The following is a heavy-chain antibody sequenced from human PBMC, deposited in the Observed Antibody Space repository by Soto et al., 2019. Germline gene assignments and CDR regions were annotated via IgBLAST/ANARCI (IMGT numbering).Heavy chain of an antibody. CDR2: IYYSGST. Sequence: QVQLQESGPGLVKPSQTLSLTCTVSGGSISSGGYYWSWIRQHPGKGLEWIGYIYYSGSTYYNPSHKNRVTMSVDTSKNQFSLKLSSVTVADTAVYYCARDVRGRYGGYGGWYYYGMDGWGQGTTVTVSS. CDR1: GGSISSGGYY. D-gene: IGHD5-12*01. J-gene: IGHJ6*02. V-gene: IGHV4-31*03. CDR3: ARDVRGRYGGYGGWYYYGMDG.